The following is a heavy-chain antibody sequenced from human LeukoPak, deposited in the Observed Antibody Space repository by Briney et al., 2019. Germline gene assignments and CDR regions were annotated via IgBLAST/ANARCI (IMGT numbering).Heavy chain of an antibody. CDR3: ARGGCSGVSCYPPFAYYYYGMDV. D-gene: IGHD2-15*01. CDR2: ICYSGSA. J-gene: IGHJ6*04. V-gene: IGHV4-61*01. CDR1: GGSVISGCYY. Sequence: SETLSLTCTVSGGSVISGCYYWSWIRQPPGKGLEWIGYICYSGSANYNPSLTSRVSISVDTSKNQFSLKLSSVTAADTAMYYCARGGCSGVSCYPPFAYYYYGMDVWGKGTTVTVSS.